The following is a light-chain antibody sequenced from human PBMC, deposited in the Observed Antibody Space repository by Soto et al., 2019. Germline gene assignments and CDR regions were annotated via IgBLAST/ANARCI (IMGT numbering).Light chain of an antibody. CDR1: SSDVGGYNH. V-gene: IGLV2-14*01. CDR3: SSSTTTSTT. J-gene: IGLJ3*02. CDR2: EVS. Sequence: QSVLTQPASVSGSPGQSITISCTGTSSDVGGYNHVSWYQQHPGKAPKLMIYEVSNRPSGVSNRFSGSKSGNTASLTISGLQAEDEADYYCSSSTTTSTTFGGGTKVTVL.